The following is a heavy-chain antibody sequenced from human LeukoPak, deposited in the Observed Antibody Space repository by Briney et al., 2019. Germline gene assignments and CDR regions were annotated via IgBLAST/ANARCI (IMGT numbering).Heavy chain of an antibody. J-gene: IGHJ3*02. V-gene: IGHV4-34*01. D-gene: IGHD3-22*01. CDR3: ARVADRAGYSDSTGDRDDAFHI. CDR2: INHSGRA. CDR1: GGSFSGYY. Sequence: SETLSLTRAVSGGSFSGYYWTWIRQPPGKGLEWIGEINHSGRANYNPSLRSRVTISVDTSKNQFSLKLNSVTAADTAVYYCARVADRAGYSDSTGDRDDAFHIWGQGTMVTVSS.